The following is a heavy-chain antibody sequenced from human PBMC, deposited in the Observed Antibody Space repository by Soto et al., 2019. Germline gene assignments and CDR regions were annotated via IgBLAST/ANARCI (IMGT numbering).Heavy chain of an antibody. CDR3: ATSIGSGSRAFAY. D-gene: IGHD3-10*01. CDR1: GDTFNFYT. V-gene: IGHV1-69*02. CDR2: FNPILSFS. J-gene: IGHJ4*02. Sequence: QVQLVQSGAEVKKPGSSVKVSCKASGDTFNFYTINWVRQAPGLGLEWMGRFNPILSFSNSALKFQGRVTLTADKSACIAYMVLSSLRSEHTGIYHCATSIGSGSRAFAYWREGALVTSSA.